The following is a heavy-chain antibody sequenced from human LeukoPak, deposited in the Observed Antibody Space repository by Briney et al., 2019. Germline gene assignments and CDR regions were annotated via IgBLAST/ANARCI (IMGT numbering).Heavy chain of an antibody. Sequence: GGSLRLSCAASGFTFSSYAMHWVRQAPGKGLEWVAVISYDGSNKYYADADSVKGRFTISRDNSKNTLYLQMNSLRAEDTAVYYCAKALKRDRYFDRFDYWGQGTLVTVSS. V-gene: IGHV3-30-3*01. CDR1: GFTFSSYA. CDR2: ISYDGSNK. J-gene: IGHJ4*02. D-gene: IGHD3-9*01. CDR3: AKALKRDRYFDRFDY.